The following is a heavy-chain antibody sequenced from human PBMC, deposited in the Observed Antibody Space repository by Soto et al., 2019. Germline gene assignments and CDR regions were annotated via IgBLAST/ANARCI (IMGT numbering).Heavy chain of an antibody. CDR2: ISYDGSNK. CDR3: AKVLQGQYRYGPLDY. CDR1: GFTFSSYG. J-gene: IGHJ4*02. D-gene: IGHD5-18*01. Sequence: PGGSLRLSCAASGFTFSSYGIHWVRQAPGKGLEWVAVISYDGSNKYYADSVKGRFTISRDNSKNTLYLQMNSLRAEDTAVYYCAKVLQGQYRYGPLDYWGQGT. V-gene: IGHV3-30*18.